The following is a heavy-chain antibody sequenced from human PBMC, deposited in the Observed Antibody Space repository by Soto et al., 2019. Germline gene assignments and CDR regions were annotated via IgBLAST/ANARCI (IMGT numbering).Heavy chain of an antibody. J-gene: IGHJ5*02. CDR3: ARADFTVNPWFDP. CDR1: GGSISSGGYY. V-gene: IGHV4-31*03. D-gene: IGHD4-4*01. CDR2: IYYSGST. Sequence: QVQLQESGPGLVKPSQTLSLTCTVSGGSISSGGYYWSWIRQHPGKGLEWIGYIYYSGSTYYNPSLKRRVTISVDTSKNQVSLKLSSVTAADTAVYYCARADFTVNPWFDPWGQGTLVTVSS.